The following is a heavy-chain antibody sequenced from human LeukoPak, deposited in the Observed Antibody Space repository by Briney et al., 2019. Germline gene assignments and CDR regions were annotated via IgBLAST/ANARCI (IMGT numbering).Heavy chain of an antibody. CDR3: AKALTSGWYLDAFNI. CDR1: GFTFSSFA. D-gene: IGHD6-19*01. CDR2: ISGSGDST. Sequence: GGSLRLSCAASGFTFSSFALSWVRQAPGKGLEWVSSISGSGDSTYYMESVKGRFTISRDNSKNTLFLEMNSLRAEDTAVYYCAKALTSGWYLDAFNIWGQGTMVTVSS. V-gene: IGHV3-23*01. J-gene: IGHJ3*02.